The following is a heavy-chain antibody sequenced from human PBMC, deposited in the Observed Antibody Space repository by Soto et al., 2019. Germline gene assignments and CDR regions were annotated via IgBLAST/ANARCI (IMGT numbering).Heavy chain of an antibody. D-gene: IGHD3-3*01. CDR2: IIPILGIA. Sequence: SVKVSCKASGGTFSSYTISWVRQAPGQGLEWMGRIIPILGIANYAQKFQGRVTITADKSTSTAYMELSSLRSEDTAVYYCARDGDFWSGHDYWGQGTLVTVSS. CDR1: GGTFSSYT. CDR3: ARDGDFWSGHDY. V-gene: IGHV1-69*04. J-gene: IGHJ4*02.